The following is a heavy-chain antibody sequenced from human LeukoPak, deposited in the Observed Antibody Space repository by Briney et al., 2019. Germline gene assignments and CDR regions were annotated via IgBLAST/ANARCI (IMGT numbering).Heavy chain of an antibody. CDR3: ARAVWGSGSSSYQFDY. J-gene: IGHJ4*02. CDR2: LYYSGST. Sequence: SSETLSLTCSVSGGSISSYYWSWIRQPPGKGLEWIGYLYYSGSTNSNPSLKSRVTMSVDTSKNQFSLKLRSVTAADTAVYYCARAVWGSGSSSYQFDYWGQGTLVTVSS. CDR1: GGSISSYY. D-gene: IGHD3-10*01. V-gene: IGHV4-59*01.